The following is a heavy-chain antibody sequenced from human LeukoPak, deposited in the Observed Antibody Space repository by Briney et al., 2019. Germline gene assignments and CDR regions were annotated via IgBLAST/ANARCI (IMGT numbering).Heavy chain of an antibody. V-gene: IGHV4-4*07. Sequence: SETLSLTCTVSGASISSYHWSWIRQPAGKGLEWIGRIYPSGSDSNPSLNSRVTISVDKSKNHFSLILRSVTAADTAVYYCAGVPWHYDTSGYYLNAFDIWGQGTVVTVSS. J-gene: IGHJ3*02. CDR3: AGVPWHYDTSGYYLNAFDI. CDR2: IYPSGS. CDR1: GASISSYH. D-gene: IGHD3-22*01.